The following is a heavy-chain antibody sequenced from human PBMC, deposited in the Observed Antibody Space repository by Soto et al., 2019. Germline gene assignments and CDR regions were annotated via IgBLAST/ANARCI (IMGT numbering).Heavy chain of an antibody. V-gene: IGHV4-61*01. CDR2: IYYSGST. D-gene: IGHD1-1*01. J-gene: IGHJ5*02. CDR3: AREIEMATTNWFDP. CDR1: GGSVSSGSYY. Sequence: PSETLSLTCTVSGGSVSSGSYYWSWIRQPPGKGLEWIGYIYYSGSTNYNPSLKSRVTISVDTSKNQFSLKLSSVTAADTAVHYCAREIEMATTNWFDPWGQGTLVTVSS.